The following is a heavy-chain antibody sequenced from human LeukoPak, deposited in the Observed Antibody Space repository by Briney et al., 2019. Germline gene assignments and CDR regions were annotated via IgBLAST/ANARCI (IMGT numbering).Heavy chain of an antibody. Sequence: GGSLRLSCAASGCTFSNAWMSWVRQAPGKGLEWVGRIKSKTDGGTTDYAAPVKGRFTISRDDSKNTLYLQMNSLKTEDTAVYYCTTVYCGGDWFDYWGQRTLVTVSS. J-gene: IGHJ4*02. CDR1: GCTFSNAW. D-gene: IGHD2-21*02. CDR3: TTVYCGGDWFDY. V-gene: IGHV3-15*01. CDR2: IKSKTDGGTT.